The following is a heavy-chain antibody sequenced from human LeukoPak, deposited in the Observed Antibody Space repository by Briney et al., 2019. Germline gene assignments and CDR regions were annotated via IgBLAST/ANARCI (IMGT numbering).Heavy chain of an antibody. CDR1: GCSIISIGYI. Sequence: SETLSVTCTVSGCSIISIGYIWGWLRQPPGKGLEWIVTIFHSGSTYYNASLKRRATMSVDTSKNQFSLKLSSVTDADTAVYFCARRSTAGEWFDPWGQGTLVTVSS. CDR3: ARRSTAGEWFDP. V-gene: IGHV4-39*01. D-gene: IGHD3-16*01. J-gene: IGHJ5*02. CDR2: IFHSGST.